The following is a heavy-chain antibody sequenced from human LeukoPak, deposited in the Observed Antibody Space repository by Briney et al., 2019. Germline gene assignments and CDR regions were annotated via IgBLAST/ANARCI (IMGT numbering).Heavy chain of an antibody. V-gene: IGHV3-48*04. CDR1: GFTFSNYG. CDR3: AKDATAVVGTVYMDV. CDR2: ISNFGDII. Sequence: GGSLRLSCAASGFTFSNYGIHWVRQAPGKGLEWISHISNFGDIIHYADSVEGRFTISRDNAKNSLYLQMDSLRAEDTAVYYCAKDATAVVGTVYMDVWGKGTTVTISS. J-gene: IGHJ6*03. D-gene: IGHD6-13*01.